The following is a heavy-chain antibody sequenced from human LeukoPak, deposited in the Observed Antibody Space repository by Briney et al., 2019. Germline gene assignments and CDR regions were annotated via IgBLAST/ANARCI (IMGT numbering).Heavy chain of an antibody. Sequence: PGGSLRLSCAASGFTFSNYWMSWVRQAPGKGLEWVANIKQDGSEKYYVDSVEGRFTISRDNAKNSLYLQMNSLRAEDTAVYHCARYGSIAAAGTFDYWGQGTLVTVSS. CDR3: ARYGSIAAAGTFDY. V-gene: IGHV3-7*04. CDR2: IKQDGSEK. J-gene: IGHJ4*02. D-gene: IGHD6-13*01. CDR1: GFTFSNYW.